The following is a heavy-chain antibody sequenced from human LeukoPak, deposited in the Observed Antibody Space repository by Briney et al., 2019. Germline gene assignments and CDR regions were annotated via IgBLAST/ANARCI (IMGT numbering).Heavy chain of an antibody. CDR3: ARDIVYLIDEDYG. CDR2: IHTSGSA. CDR1: GSSFNSYY. Sequence: SETLSLTCTVSGSSFNSYYWSWIQQPTGKGLEWIGRIHTSGSAEYNPSLQSRVTLSVDVSKKQFSLKMTSATAADTAVYYCARDIVYLIDEDYGWGQGTLVTLS. D-gene: IGHD4-17*01. J-gene: IGHJ4*02. V-gene: IGHV4-4*07.